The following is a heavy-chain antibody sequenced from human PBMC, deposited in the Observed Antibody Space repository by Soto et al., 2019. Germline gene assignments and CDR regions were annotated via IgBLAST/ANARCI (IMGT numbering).Heavy chain of an antibody. J-gene: IGHJ5*02. CDR1: GGSFSGYY. CDR3: ARLVSSSWYGGWFDP. V-gene: IGHV4-34*01. Sequence: QVQLQQWGAGLLKPSETLSLTCAVYGGSFSGYYWSWIRQPPGKGLEWIGEINHSGSTNYNPSLKRRVTISVDTSKNQFSLKLSSVTAADTAVYYCARLVSSSWYGGWFDPWGQGTLVTVSS. CDR2: INHSGST. D-gene: IGHD6-13*01.